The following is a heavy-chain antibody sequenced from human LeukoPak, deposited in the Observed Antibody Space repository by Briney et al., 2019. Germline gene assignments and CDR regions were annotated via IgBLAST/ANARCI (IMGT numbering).Heavy chain of an antibody. CDR1: GFTFSSYG. CDR2: IWYDGSNK. CDR3: ARDSSGFNPNYFDY. D-gene: IGHD3-22*01. Sequence: GGSLRLSCAASGFTFSSYGMHWVRQAPGKGLEWVAVIWYDGSNKYYADSVKGRFTISRDNSKNTLYLQMNSLRAEGTAVYYCARDSSGFNPNYFDYWGQGTLVTVSS. J-gene: IGHJ4*02. V-gene: IGHV3-33*01.